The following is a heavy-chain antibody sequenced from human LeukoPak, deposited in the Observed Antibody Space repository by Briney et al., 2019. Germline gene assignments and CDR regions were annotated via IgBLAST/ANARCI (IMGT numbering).Heavy chain of an antibody. Sequence: SETLSLTCTVSGGSISSYYWSWIRQPAGKGLEWIGRVFATGITDYNPSLKTRVTISVDTSKNQFFLRLDSVTAADTAVYYCAKDFRDWGQGTVVTVSS. V-gene: IGHV4-4*07. CDR1: GGSISSYY. J-gene: IGHJ4*02. CDR3: AKDFRD. CDR2: VFATGIT.